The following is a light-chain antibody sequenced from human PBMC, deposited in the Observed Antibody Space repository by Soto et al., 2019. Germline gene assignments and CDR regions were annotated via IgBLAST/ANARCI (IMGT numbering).Light chain of an antibody. CDR3: QQSNNWPWT. Sequence: EVPRPQSPGTLSVFPGEKATLFPLASQSVSGKLAWYQQKPGQAPRLLIYDASTRATGIPARFSGSGSGTEFTLTISSLQSEDFAVYYCQQSNNWPWTFGQGTKVDIK. CDR2: DAS. CDR1: QSVSGK. V-gene: IGKV3-15*01. J-gene: IGKJ1*01.